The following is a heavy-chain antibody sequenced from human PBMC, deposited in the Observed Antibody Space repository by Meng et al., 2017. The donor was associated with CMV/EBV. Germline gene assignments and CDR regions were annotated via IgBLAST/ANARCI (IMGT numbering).Heavy chain of an antibody. CDR2: INHSGST. CDR3: ARGVGGWFDP. J-gene: IGHJ5*02. V-gene: IGHV4-34*01. Sequence: VQVKEGVEGLLKPSETLSYTCAVYGVSFRGYYGSWIRQPPGKGLEWIWEINHSGSTNYNPSLKSRVTISVDTSKNQFSLKLSSVTAADTAVYYCARGVGGWFDPWGQGTLVTVSS. D-gene: IGHD1-26*01. CDR1: GVSFRGYY.